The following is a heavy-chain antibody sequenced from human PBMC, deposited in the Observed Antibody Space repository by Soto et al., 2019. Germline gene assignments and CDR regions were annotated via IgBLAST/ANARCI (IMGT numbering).Heavy chain of an antibody. Sequence: QVQLVQSGAEVKKPGASVKVSCKASGYTFTSYGIIWVRQAPGQGLEWMGWISAYNGNTNYAQKLQGRVTMTTDTSTSTAYMELRSPRSDDTAVYYCARAPSGGDTAMVYYSGMDVWGQGTTVTVSS. V-gene: IGHV1-18*01. D-gene: IGHD5-18*01. CDR2: ISAYNGNT. J-gene: IGHJ6*02. CDR1: GYTFTSYG. CDR3: ARAPSGGDTAMVYYSGMDV.